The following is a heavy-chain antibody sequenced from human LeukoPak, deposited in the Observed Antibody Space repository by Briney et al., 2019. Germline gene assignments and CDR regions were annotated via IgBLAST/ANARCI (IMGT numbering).Heavy chain of an antibody. CDR3: ARRPRGSSKLYYYYYYMDV. CDR1: GYTFTGYY. CDR2: INPNSGGT. J-gene: IGHJ6*03. Sequence: ASVKVSCKASGYTFTGYYMHWVRQAPGQGLEWMGWINPNSGGTNYAQKFQGRVTMTGDTSISTAYMELSRLRSDDTAVYYCARRPRGSSKLYYYYYYMDVWGKGTTVTVSS. V-gene: IGHV1-2*02. D-gene: IGHD6-6*01.